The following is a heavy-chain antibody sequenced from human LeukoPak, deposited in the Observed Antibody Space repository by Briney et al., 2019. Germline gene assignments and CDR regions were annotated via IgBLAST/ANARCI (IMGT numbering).Heavy chain of an antibody. D-gene: IGHD4/OR15-4a*01. J-gene: IGHJ6*03. V-gene: IGHV3-48*04. CDR3: SITGLTTGGDYYYYFMDV. CDR2: MSSSSSTT. Sequence: GGSLRLSCSVCGVTMWYLLMQSPRQAPGKGLEWVSSMSSSSSTTSYADSVKGRFAISRDNAENSVFLQMNSLRAEDTGVYYLSITGLTTGGDYYYYFMDVWGKGATVTVSS. CDR1: GVTMWYLL.